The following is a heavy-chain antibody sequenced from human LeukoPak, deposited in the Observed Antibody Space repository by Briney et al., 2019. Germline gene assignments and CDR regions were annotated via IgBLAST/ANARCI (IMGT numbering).Heavy chain of an antibody. D-gene: IGHD3-22*01. CDR3: ARKRNLNYYDSSGYYIN. Sequence: SMKVSCKASGGIFNTGGISWVRQAPGQRPDWMGGIIPKFGITYYAEKFQGRVTITADESTSTAYMELSSLRSEDTAVYYCARKRNLNYYDSSGYYINWGQGTLVTVSS. J-gene: IGHJ4*02. V-gene: IGHV1-69*01. CDR1: GGIFNTGG. CDR2: IIPKFGIT.